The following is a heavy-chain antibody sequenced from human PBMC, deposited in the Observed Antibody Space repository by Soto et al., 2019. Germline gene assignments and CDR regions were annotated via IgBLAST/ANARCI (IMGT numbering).Heavy chain of an antibody. V-gene: IGHV3-33*01. CDR2: IWYDGSNK. Sequence: QVQLVESGGGVVQPGRSLRLSCAASGFTFSSYGMHWVRQAPGKGLEWVAVIWYDGSNKYYADSVKGRFTISRDNSKNTLYLQMNSLRAEDTAVYYCARDKRHNWNDVTYYGMDVWGQGTTVTVSS. CDR3: ARDKRHNWNDVTYYGMDV. D-gene: IGHD1-1*01. CDR1: GFTFSSYG. J-gene: IGHJ6*02.